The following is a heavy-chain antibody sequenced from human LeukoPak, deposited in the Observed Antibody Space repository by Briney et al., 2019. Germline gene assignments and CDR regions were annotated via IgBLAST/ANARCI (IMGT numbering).Heavy chain of an antibody. CDR3: AGSGGFYYFDY. D-gene: IGHD1-26*01. CDR2: INPSGGST. CDR1: GYIFTNYY. J-gene: IGHJ4*02. Sequence: ASVKVSCKASGYIFTNYYFHWVRQAPGQRLEWMGIINPSGGSTTYAQKFQGKITMTTDTSTSTVYMELSSLRSEDTAVYYCAGSGGFYYFDYWGQGTLVTVSS. V-gene: IGHV1-46*01.